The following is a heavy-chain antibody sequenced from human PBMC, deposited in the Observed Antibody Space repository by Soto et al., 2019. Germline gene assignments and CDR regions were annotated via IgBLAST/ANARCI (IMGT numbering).Heavy chain of an antibody. CDR3: GRDLGGYCGTDCYPLDV. Sequence: PSETLSLTCTVSGGSISGYYWSWIRQPPGKGLGLFGYMYNPGITFSNLSFKSGVTLSVDTSKNLFSLKLIFVTAADRALFFCGRDLGGYCGTDCYPLDVWGQGTTVTVSS. CDR1: GGSISGYY. D-gene: IGHD2-21*02. CDR2: MYNPGIT. J-gene: IGHJ6*02. V-gene: IGHV4-59*01.